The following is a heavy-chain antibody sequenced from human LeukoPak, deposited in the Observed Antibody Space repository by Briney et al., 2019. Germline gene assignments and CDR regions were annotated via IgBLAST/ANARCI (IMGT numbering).Heavy chain of an antibody. CDR2: ISGSGGST. D-gene: IGHD5-24*01. CDR1: GFTFSSYA. Sequence: GGSLRPSCAASGFTFSSYAMSWVRQAPGKGLEWVSAISGSGGSTYYADSVKGRFTISRDNSKNTLYLQMNSLRAEDTAVYYCAESSSYGYNSAYWGQGTLVTVSS. V-gene: IGHV3-23*01. J-gene: IGHJ4*02. CDR3: AESSSYGYNSAY.